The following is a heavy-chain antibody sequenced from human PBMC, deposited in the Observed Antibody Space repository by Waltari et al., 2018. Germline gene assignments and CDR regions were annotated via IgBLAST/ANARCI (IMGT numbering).Heavy chain of an antibody. CDR1: GFTFSSYA. CDR3: AKDRSLGSGPLGY. CDR2: IYSGGST. D-gene: IGHD3-16*01. Sequence: EVQLLESGGGLVQPGGSLRLSCAASGFTFSSYAMRRVRQAPGKGLEWVSVIYSGGSTYYADSVKGRFTISIDNSKNTLYLQMNSLRAEDTAVYYCAKDRSLGSGPLGYWGQGTLVTVSS. V-gene: IGHV3-23*03. J-gene: IGHJ4*02.